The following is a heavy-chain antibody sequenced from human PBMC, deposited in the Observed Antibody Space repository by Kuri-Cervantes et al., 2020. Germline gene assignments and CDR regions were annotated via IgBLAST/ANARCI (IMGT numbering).Heavy chain of an antibody. CDR3: TRNRTTPFDY. Sequence: GASLKISCVGSGFNFGDYTINWFRQAPGKGLEWVALIRSDSYGGTRDYAASVKGRFTISRDDSKNIAYLQMNSLEIDDTAVYYCTRNRTTPFDYWGQGTLVTVSS. D-gene: IGHD1-14*01. CDR1: GFNFGDYT. J-gene: IGHJ4*02. CDR2: IRSDSYGGTR. V-gene: IGHV3-49*03.